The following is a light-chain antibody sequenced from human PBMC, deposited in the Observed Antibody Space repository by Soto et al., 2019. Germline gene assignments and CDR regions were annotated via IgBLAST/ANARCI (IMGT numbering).Light chain of an antibody. V-gene: IGKV3-11*01. CDR1: QSVSSY. CDR3: QQRSEWPLCT. CDR2: DVS. Sequence: LTQSPGTLSLSPGDRATLSCRASQSVSSYLAWSEQKPGQAPRPLIYDVSNRATGIPARFSGSGSGTDFTLTISSLEPEDFAVYFCQQRSEWPLCTFGQGTKVDIK. J-gene: IGKJ2*02.